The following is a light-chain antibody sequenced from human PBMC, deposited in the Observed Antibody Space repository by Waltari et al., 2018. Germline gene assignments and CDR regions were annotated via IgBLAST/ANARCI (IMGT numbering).Light chain of an antibody. CDR2: AAS. CDR3: LQHNSFPIT. CDR1: QGISNY. Sequence: DIQMTQSPSAMYESVGDRVTITCRASQGISNYLAWFQQKPGEVPKRLIYAASSLQSGVPSRFSGSGSGTEFTLTISSLQPEDFATYYCLQHNSFPITFGQGTRLDIK. J-gene: IGKJ5*01. V-gene: IGKV1-17*03.